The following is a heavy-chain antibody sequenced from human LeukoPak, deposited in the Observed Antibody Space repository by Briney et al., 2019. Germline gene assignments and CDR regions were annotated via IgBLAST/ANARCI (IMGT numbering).Heavy chain of an antibody. V-gene: IGHV4-34*01. CDR3: ARERSSLGY. CDR1: GGSFSGYY. CDR2: INHSGST. D-gene: IGHD6-6*01. J-gene: IGHJ4*02. Sequence: SETLSLPCAVYGGSFSGYYWSWIRQPPGKGLEWIGEINHSGSTNYNPSLKSRVTISVDTSKNQFSLKLSSVTAADTAVYYCARERSSLGYWGQGTLVTVSS.